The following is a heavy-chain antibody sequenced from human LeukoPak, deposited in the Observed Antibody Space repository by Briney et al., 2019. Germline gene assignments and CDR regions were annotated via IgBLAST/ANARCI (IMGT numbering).Heavy chain of an antibody. CDR1: GVSISNYY. Sequence: SETLSLTCTVSGVSISNYYWSWIRQPPGKGLEWIGYIYYSGSTNYNPSLKSRVTISVDTSKNQSSLKLSSVTAADTAVYYCAKGSYGGDYWGQGTLVAVSS. CDR2: IYYSGST. J-gene: IGHJ4*02. CDR3: AKGSYGGDY. D-gene: IGHD3-10*01. V-gene: IGHV4-59*08.